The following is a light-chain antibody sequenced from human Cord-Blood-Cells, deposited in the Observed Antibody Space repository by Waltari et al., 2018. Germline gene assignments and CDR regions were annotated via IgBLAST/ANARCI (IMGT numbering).Light chain of an antibody. CDR2: RNN. Sequence: QSVLTQPPSASGTPGQRVTISCSGSSSNIGSNYVYWYQHVPGTAPKLLFYRNNQRPSGVPDRFSGSKSGTSASLAISGLRSEDEADYYCAAWDDSLSGPVFGGGAKLTVL. CDR3: AAWDDSLSGPV. CDR1: SSNIGSNY. J-gene: IGLJ3*02. V-gene: IGLV1-47*01.